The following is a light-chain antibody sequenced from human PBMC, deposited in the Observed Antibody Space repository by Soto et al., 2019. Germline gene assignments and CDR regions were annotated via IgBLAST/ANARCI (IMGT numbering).Light chain of an antibody. J-gene: IGKJ2*01. CDR3: QQYNNWPLYT. Sequence: EIVMTQSPATLSVSPGERVTLSCRASQSVSSNLAWYQQKPGQAPRLLIYGASTRATGIPARFSGSGSGTEFTLTISSLQSEDFAVYYCQQYNNWPLYTFGQGTKLEIK. CDR1: QSVSSN. CDR2: GAS. V-gene: IGKV3-15*01.